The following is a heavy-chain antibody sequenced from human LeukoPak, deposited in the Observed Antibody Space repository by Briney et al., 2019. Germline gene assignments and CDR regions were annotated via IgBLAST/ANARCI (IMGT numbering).Heavy chain of an antibody. CDR2: ITSSPTYI. V-gene: IGHV3-21*01. CDR1: GFSFSTYS. D-gene: IGHD3-22*01. Sequence: NPGGSLRLSCAASGFSFSTYSMNCVRQSPANGLQLVSSITSSPTYIYYADSVKGRFTISRDNAKNSVYLQMNSLRVEDTAVYYCAREMTYDSDSSGFVWGQGTLVTVSS. CDR3: AREMTYDSDSSGFV. J-gene: IGHJ4*02.